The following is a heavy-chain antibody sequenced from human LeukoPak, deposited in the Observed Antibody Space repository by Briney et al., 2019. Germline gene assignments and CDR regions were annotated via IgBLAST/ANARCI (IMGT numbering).Heavy chain of an antibody. V-gene: IGHV3-23*01. CDR2: IGSDVRT. D-gene: IGHD6-13*01. Sequence: GGSLRLSREASGFTFSSNAMSWVRQAPGKGLEWVSGIGSDVRTHYADSVKGRFTISRDNSKNTMYLQMNSLRAEDTAVYYCARDHSSSWYRGSWFDPWGQGTLVTVSS. J-gene: IGHJ5*02. CDR3: ARDHSSSWYRGSWFDP. CDR1: GFTFSSNA.